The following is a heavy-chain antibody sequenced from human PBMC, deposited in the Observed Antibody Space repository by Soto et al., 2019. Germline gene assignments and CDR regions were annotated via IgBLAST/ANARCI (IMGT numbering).Heavy chain of an antibody. CDR3: SKWSGYGDL. CDR1: GFTMSTYS. CDR2: ISVTPGIT. V-gene: IGHV3-23*01. J-gene: IGHJ4*02. Sequence: EMQLLESGGGLVQPGGSLRLSCAASGFTMSTYSVTWVRQAPGKGLEWVSGISVTPGITFYADSVKGRFTISRDSSNNAVDLQMNSLGAEDTAMYFCSKWSGYGDLWGQGTLVTVSS. D-gene: IGHD5-12*01.